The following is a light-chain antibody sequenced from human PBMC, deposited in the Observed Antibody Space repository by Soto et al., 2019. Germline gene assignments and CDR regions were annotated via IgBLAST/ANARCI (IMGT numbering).Light chain of an antibody. CDR1: QSVSSSY. CDR2: GAS. J-gene: IGKJ4*01. Sequence: EIVLTQSPGTLSLSPGERATLSCRASQSVSSSYLDWYQQKPGQAPRLLIYGASNRATGIPDRFSGSGSGTDFTLTISRLEPEDFAVYYCQQYDTSSLTFGGGTKAEIK. V-gene: IGKV3-20*01. CDR3: QQYDTSSLT.